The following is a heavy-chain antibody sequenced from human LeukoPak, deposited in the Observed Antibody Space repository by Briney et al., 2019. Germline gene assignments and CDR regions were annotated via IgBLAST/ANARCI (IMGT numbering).Heavy chain of an antibody. J-gene: IGHJ5*02. Sequence: GSSVKVSCKDSGGTFSSYAISWVRQAPGQGLEWMGGIIPIFGTANYAQKFQGRVTITTDESTSTAYLELSSLRSEDTAVYYCAREKQLAPSYWFDPWGQGTLVTVSS. V-gene: IGHV1-69*05. CDR3: AREKQLAPSYWFDP. D-gene: IGHD6-6*01. CDR2: IIPIFGTA. CDR1: GGTFSSYA.